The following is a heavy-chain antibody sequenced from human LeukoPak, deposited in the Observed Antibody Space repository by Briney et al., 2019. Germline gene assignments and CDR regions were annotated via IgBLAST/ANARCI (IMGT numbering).Heavy chain of an antibody. J-gene: IGHJ3*02. CDR3: APSAFDI. V-gene: IGHV3-7*01. CDR2: IKQDGSEK. Sequence: GGSLRLSCAASGFTLSSYWMSWVRQAPGKGLEWVANIKQDGSEKYYVDSVKGRFTISRDNAKNSLYLQMNSLRAEDTAVYYCAPSAFDIWGQGTMVTVSS. CDR1: GFTLSSYW.